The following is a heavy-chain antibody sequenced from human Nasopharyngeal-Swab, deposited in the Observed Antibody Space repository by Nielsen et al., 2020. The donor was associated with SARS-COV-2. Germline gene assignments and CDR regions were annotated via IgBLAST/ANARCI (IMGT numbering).Heavy chain of an antibody. V-gene: IGHV4-39*01. Sequence: SETLSLTCTASGGSISSSSYYWGWIRQPPGKGLEWIGSIYYSGSTYYNPSLKSRVTISVDTSKNQFSLKLSSVTAADTAVYYCARRVGKGSGLGYYYYYGMDVWGQGTTVTVSS. D-gene: IGHD3-22*01. CDR1: GGSISSSSYY. CDR2: IYYSGST. CDR3: ARRVGKGSGLGYYYYYGMDV. J-gene: IGHJ6*02.